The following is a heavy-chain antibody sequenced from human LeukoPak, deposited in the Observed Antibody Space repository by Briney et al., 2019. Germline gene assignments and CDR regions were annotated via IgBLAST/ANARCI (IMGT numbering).Heavy chain of an antibody. J-gene: IGHJ5*02. Sequence: GGSLRPSCAASGFTFSSYAMSWVRQAPGKGLEWVSAISGSGGSTYYADSVKGRFTISRDNSKNTLYLQMNSLRAEDTAVYYCAKDRGFNPGGTYCGGDCYSPWGQGTLVTVSS. CDR3: AKDRGFNPGGTYCGGDCYSP. D-gene: IGHD2-21*02. V-gene: IGHV3-23*01. CDR1: GFTFSSYA. CDR2: ISGSGGST.